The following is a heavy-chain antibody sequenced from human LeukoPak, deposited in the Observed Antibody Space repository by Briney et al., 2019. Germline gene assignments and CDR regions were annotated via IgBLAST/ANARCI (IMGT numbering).Heavy chain of an antibody. V-gene: IGHV3-23*01. CDR2: ISGSGGST. J-gene: IGHJ4*02. D-gene: IGHD6-13*01. CDR1: GFTFSSYA. Sequence: GGSLRLSCAASGFTFSSYAMSWVRQAPGKGLEWVSAISGSGGSTYYADSVKGRFTISRDNSRNTLYLQMNSLRVEDTAVYYCARDPSAVAINTYGWGQGTLVTVSS. CDR3: ARDPSAVAINTYG.